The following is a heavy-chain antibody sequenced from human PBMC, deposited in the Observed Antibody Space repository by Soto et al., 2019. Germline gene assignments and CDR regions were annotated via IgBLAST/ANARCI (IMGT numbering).Heavy chain of an antibody. CDR1: GFTFSNYA. CDR3: ARSRGARLY. D-gene: IGHD6-6*01. V-gene: IGHV3-23*01. Sequence: EVQLLESGGGLVQPGGSLRLSCAASGFTFSNYAMSWVRQTPGKGLEWVSTISDSGGSTYYAGSEKGRFTIARDNSKNTLYLQMNSLRADDAAVYYCARSRGARLYWGQGTLVTLSS. J-gene: IGHJ4*02. CDR2: ISDSGGST.